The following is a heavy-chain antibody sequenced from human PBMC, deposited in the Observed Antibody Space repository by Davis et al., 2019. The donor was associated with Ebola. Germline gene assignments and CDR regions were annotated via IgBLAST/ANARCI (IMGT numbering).Heavy chain of an antibody. J-gene: IGHJ4*02. CDR2: VNPSGGST. CDR3: ARAIYYYDNSGYSDY. Sequence: AASVKVSCKASGYTFTSYYIHWVRQAPGQGLEWMGIVNPSGGSTSYAQKFQGRVTMTRDTSTSTVYMELSSLRSEDTAVYYCARAIYYYDNSGYSDYWGQGTLVTVSS. V-gene: IGHV1-46*01. CDR1: GYTFTSYY. D-gene: IGHD3-22*01.